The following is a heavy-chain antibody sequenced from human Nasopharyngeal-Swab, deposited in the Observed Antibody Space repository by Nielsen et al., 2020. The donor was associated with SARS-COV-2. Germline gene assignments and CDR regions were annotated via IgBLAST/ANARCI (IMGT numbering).Heavy chain of an antibody. D-gene: IGHD1-26*01. J-gene: IGHJ4*02. Sequence: LRLSCAVYGGSFGGYYWSWIRQHPGKGLEWIGYIYYSGSTYYNPSLKSRVTISVDTSKNQFSLKLSSVTAADTAVYYCARDLGGSYGIDYWGQGTLVTVSS. V-gene: IGHV4-31*11. CDR3: ARDLGGSYGIDY. CDR2: IYYSGST. CDR1: GGSFGGYY.